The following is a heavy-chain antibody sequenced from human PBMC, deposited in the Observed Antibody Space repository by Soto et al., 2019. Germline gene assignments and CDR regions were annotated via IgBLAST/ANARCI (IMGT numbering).Heavy chain of an antibody. CDR3: ARAAV. J-gene: IGHJ6*02. CDR2: IKQDGSEQ. V-gene: IGHV3-7*05. CDR1: GFTFSGYW. Sequence: EVQLVESGGGLVQPGGSLRLSCAASGFTFSGYWMRWVRPAPGKGLEWVANIKQDGSEQFYVDSVKGRFTISRDNAKNSLYLQMNRLRAEDTAVYYCARAAVWGQGTTVTVSS.